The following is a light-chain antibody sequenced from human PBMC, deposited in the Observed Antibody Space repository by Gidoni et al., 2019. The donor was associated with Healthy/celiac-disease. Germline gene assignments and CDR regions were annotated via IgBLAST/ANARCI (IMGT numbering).Light chain of an antibody. Sequence: EIVLTQSPVTLSLSPGERATLSCRASQSVSSSYLAWYQQKPGQAPRLLIYGASSRATGIPDRFSGSGSGTDFTLTISRLEPEDFAVYYCQQYGSSPLLTFXGXTKVEIK. V-gene: IGKV3-20*01. J-gene: IGKJ4*01. CDR1: QSVSSSY. CDR3: QQYGSSPLLT. CDR2: GAS.